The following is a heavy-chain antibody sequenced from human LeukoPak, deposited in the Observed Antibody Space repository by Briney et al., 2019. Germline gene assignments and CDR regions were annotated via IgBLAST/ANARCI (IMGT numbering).Heavy chain of an antibody. CDR1: GCTFSSYG. V-gene: IGHV3-30*02. Sequence: SGGSLRLSCAASGCTFSSYGMHGVRQAPGKGLEWGSFIRYDVSNKYYADSVKGRFTISRDNSKNTLYLQMNSLRAEDTAVYYCAKESNYDILTGYYMAYHYYYMDVWGKGTTVTISS. D-gene: IGHD3-9*01. J-gene: IGHJ6*03. CDR3: AKESNYDILTGYYMAYHYYYMDV. CDR2: IRYDVSNK.